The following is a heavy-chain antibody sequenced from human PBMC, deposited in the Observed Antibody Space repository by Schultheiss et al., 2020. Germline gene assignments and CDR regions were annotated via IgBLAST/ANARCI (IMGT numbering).Heavy chain of an antibody. Sequence: SETLSLTCAVYGGSFSGYYWSWIRQPPGKGLEWIGEINHSGSTNYNPSLKSRVTISVDTSKNQFSLKLSSVTAADTAVYYSARVCQYCSGGSCYSTNWFDPWGQGTLVTVSS. V-gene: IGHV4-34*01. D-gene: IGHD2-15*01. CDR2: INHSGST. CDR3: ARVCQYCSGGSCYSTNWFDP. J-gene: IGHJ5*02. CDR1: GGSFSGYY.